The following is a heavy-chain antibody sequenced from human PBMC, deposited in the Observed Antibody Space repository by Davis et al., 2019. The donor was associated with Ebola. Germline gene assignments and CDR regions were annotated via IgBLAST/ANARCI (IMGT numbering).Heavy chain of an antibody. CDR1: GFTFTTYW. CDR2: INSVGSSI. V-gene: IGHV3-74*01. J-gene: IGHJ4*02. Sequence: GESLKISCAASGFTFTTYWMHWVRQAPGKGLVWVSRINSVGSSITYADSVKGRFTISRDNAKNTLYLQMNSLRAEDTAVYYCVRDTGRTPDYWGQGALVTVSS. CDR3: VRDTGRTPDY. D-gene: IGHD4-17*01.